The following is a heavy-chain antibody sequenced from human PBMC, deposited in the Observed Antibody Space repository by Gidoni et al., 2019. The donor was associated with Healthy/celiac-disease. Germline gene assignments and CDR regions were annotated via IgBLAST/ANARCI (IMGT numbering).Heavy chain of an antibody. J-gene: IGHJ4*02. D-gene: IGHD6-6*01. CDR2: IYYSGST. CDR1: GGSISSGGYY. Sequence: QVQLQESGPGLVKPSQTLSLTCTVSGGSISSGGYYWSWIRQHPGKGLEWIGYIYYSGSTYYNPSLKSRVTISVDTSKNQFSLKLSSVTAADTAVYYCARGDSSSSKPLGVFDYWGQGTLVTVSS. V-gene: IGHV4-31*03. CDR3: ARGDSSSSKPLGVFDY.